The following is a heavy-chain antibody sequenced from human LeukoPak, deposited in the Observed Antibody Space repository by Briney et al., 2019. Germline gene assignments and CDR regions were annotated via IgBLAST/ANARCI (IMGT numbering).Heavy chain of an antibody. CDR1: GYTFTSYD. CDR2: MNPNSGNT. V-gene: IGHV1-8*03. Sequence: ASVKVSCKASGYTFTSYDINGVRQATGQGREWMGWMNPNSGNTGYAQKFQGRVTITRNTSISTAYMELSSLRSEDTAVYYCARAAYCGGDCKPHNDAFDIWGQGTMVTVSS. J-gene: IGHJ3*02. CDR3: ARAAYCGGDCKPHNDAFDI. D-gene: IGHD2-21*02.